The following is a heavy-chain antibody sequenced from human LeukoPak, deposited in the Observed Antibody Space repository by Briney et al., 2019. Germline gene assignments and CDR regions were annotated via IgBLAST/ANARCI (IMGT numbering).Heavy chain of an antibody. V-gene: IGHV4-59*01. CDR2: IYYSGST. CDR3: ARGRTYYYDSYFHY. Sequence: SETLSLTCTVSGGSISSYYWSWIRQPPGKGLEWIGYIYYSGSTNYNPSLKSRVTISVDTSKNQFSLKLSSVTAADTAVYYCARGRTYYYDSYFHYWGQGTLVTVSS. CDR1: GGSISSYY. D-gene: IGHD3-22*01. J-gene: IGHJ4*02.